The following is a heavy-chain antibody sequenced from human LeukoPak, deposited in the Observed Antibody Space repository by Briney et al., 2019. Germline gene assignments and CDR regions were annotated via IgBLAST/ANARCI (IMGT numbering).Heavy chain of an antibody. CDR1: GYTFTSYG. D-gene: IGHD1-26*01. CDR2: ISGDNGDT. J-gene: IGHJ4*02. V-gene: IGHV1-18*01. Sequence: GASVKVSCEASGYTFTSYGISWVRQAPGQGLEWMGWISGDNGDTNYAQKLQGRVTMTTDTSTSTAYMELRSLRYDDTAVYYCARDRYGVRSGSCDYWGQGTLVTVSS. CDR3: ARDRYGVRSGSCDY.